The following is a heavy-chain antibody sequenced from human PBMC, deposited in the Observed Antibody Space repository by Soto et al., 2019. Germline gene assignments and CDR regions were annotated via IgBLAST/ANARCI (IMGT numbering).Heavy chain of an antibody. D-gene: IGHD5-18*01. Sequence: SETLSLTCTVSGGSISSYYWSWIRQPPGKGLEWIGYIYYSGSTNYNPSLKSRVTISGDTSKNQSSLKLSSVTAADTAVYYCARCGYSYRLGYWGHGILVPVYS. CDR3: ARCGYSYRLGY. J-gene: IGHJ4*01. CDR1: GGSISSYY. CDR2: IYYSGST. V-gene: IGHV4-59*01.